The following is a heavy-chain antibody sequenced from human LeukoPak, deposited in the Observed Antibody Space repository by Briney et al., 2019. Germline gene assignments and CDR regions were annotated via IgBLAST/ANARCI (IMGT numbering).Heavy chain of an antibody. D-gene: IGHD6-13*01. CDR1: GGSISSYY. CDR3: ARAYSSSRFNWFDP. CDR2: IYTSGST. Sequence: SETLSLTCTVPGGSISSYYWSWIRQPAGKGLDWIGRIYTSGSTNYNPSLKRRVTMSVDTSKNQFSLKLSSVTAADTAVYYCARAYSSSRFNWFDPWGQGTLVTVSS. J-gene: IGHJ5*02. V-gene: IGHV4-4*07.